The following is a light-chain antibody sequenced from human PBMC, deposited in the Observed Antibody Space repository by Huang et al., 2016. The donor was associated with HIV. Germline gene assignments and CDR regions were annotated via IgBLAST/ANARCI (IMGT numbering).Light chain of an antibody. CDR2: GAA. J-gene: IGKJ1*01. Sequence: EIVMTQSPATLSVSPGERATLSCRASQSVSSNLAWYQQKPGQAPRLLIYGAAPRATGIPARFSGSGSGIEFTLTISSLQSEDFAVYYCQQYNNWPRTFGQGTKVEIK. CDR3: QQYNNWPRT. CDR1: QSVSSN. V-gene: IGKV3-15*01.